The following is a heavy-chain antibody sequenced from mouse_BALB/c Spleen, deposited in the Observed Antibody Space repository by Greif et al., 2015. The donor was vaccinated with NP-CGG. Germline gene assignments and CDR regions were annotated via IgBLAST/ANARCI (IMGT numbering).Heavy chain of an antibody. V-gene: IGHV5-4*02. J-gene: IGHJ3*01. D-gene: IGHD2-3*01. CDR3: ARGDDGYYPFAY. CDR2: ISDGGSYT. CDR1: GFTFSDYY. Sequence: EVKLVESGGGLVKPGGSLKLSCAASGFTFSDYYMYWVRQTPEKRLEWVATISDGGSYTYYPDSVKGRFTISRDNAKNNLYLQMSSLKSEDTAMYYCARGDDGYYPFAYWGQGTLVTVSA.